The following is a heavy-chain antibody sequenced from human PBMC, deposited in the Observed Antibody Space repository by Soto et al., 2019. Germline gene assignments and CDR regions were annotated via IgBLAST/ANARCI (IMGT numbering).Heavy chain of an antibody. CDR2: INPSGGST. CDR3: AREDPKLVGGKKLLRFLEWLQSGFDY. Sequence: ASVKVSCKASGYTFTSYYMHWVRQAPGQGLEWMGIINPSGGSTSYAQKFQGRVTMTRDTSTSTVYMELSSLRSEDTAVYYCAREDPKLVGGKKLLRFLEWLQSGFDYWGQGTMVTVSS. J-gene: IGHJ4*02. V-gene: IGHV1-46*01. CDR1: GYTFTSYY. D-gene: IGHD3-3*01.